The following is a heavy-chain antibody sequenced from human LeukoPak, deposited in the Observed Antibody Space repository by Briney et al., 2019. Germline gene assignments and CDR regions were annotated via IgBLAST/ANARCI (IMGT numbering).Heavy chain of an antibody. CDR2: ISGNGYNT. D-gene: IGHD3-10*01. CDR1: GFTLGSYA. V-gene: IGHV3-23*01. Sequence: GESLSLSCAGSGFTLGSYAMSWVRQAPGKGLEWVSAISGNGYNTYYADSVKGRFTISSESSGNTLYLQMHNLRAEDTAVYYCSKGVRLWFAFYFDYWGQGTLVTVSS. CDR3: SKGVRLWFAFYFDY. J-gene: IGHJ4*02.